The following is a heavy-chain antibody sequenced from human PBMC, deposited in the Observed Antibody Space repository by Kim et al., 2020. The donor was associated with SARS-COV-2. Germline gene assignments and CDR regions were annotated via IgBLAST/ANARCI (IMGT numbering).Heavy chain of an antibody. D-gene: IGHD1-1*01. CDR1: GFTFSGFW. CDR2: VNTDGSDT. J-gene: IGHJ4*02. Sequence: GGSLRLSCEASGFTFSGFWMDWVRQAPGKGLLWVSRVNTDGSDTAYADSVKGRFTVSRDNAKNTLYLQMNRLRADDTAVYYCTRANVATNAFDSWGQGIL. CDR3: TRANVATNAFDS. V-gene: IGHV3-74*03.